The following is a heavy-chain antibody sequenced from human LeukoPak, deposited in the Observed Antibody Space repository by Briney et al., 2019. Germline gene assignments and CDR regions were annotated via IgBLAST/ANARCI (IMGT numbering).Heavy chain of an antibody. Sequence: ASVTVSFKASGYTFTSYYIHWVRQAPGQGLEWMGIINPSAGSTKYAQKFKGRVTMTRDTSTSTVYMELSSLRSEDTAVYYCAGGAVSDFDYWGQGTLVTVSS. CDR2: INPSAGST. V-gene: IGHV1-46*01. CDR3: AGGAVSDFDY. D-gene: IGHD1-26*01. CDR1: GYTFTSYY. J-gene: IGHJ4*02.